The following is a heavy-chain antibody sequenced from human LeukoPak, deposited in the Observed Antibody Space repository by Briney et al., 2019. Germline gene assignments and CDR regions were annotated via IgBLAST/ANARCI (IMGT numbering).Heavy chain of an antibody. Sequence: SETLSLTCTVSGGSIRSYYWSWFRQPPKKGLELIGYIYYSGTTNYNRSLKSRVTISVDTSKNQFSLKLSSVTAADTAVYYCARLTAGGYTGNFDYWGQGTLVTVSS. J-gene: IGHJ4*02. CDR2: IYYSGTT. CDR3: ARLTAGGYTGNFDY. V-gene: IGHV4-59*08. CDR1: GGSIRSYY. D-gene: IGHD5-12*01.